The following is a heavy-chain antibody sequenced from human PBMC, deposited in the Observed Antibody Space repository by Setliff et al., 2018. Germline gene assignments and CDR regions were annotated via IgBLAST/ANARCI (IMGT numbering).Heavy chain of an antibody. D-gene: IGHD2-2*01. J-gene: IGHJ6*02. CDR3: ARLVRDIVVVPTPGGDYYYYYGMDV. CDR2: IYPGDSDT. CDR1: GYSFTSYW. Sequence: GESLKISCKGSGYSFTSYWIGWVRQMPGKGLGWMGIIYPGDSDTRYSPSFQGQVTISADKSISTAYLQWSSLKASDTAMYYCARLVRDIVVVPTPGGDYYYYYGMDVWGQGTTVTV. V-gene: IGHV5-51*01.